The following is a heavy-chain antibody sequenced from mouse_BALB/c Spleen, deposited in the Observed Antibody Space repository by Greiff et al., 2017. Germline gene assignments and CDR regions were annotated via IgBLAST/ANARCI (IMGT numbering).Heavy chain of an antibody. D-gene: IGHD1-1*01. Sequence: VKLMESGAELAKPGASVKMSCKASGYTFTSYWMHWVKQRPGQGLEWIGYINPSTGYTEYNQKFKDKATLTADKSSSTAYMQLSSLTSEDSAVYYCARPYYGSSFDYWGQGTTLTVSS. CDR3: ARPYYGSSFDY. CDR2: INPSTGYT. V-gene: IGHV1-7*01. CDR1: GYTFTSYW. J-gene: IGHJ2*01.